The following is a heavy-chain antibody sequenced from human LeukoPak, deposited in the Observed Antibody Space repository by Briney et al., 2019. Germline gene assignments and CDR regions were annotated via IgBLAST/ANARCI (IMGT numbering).Heavy chain of an antibody. V-gene: IGHV1-18*01. Sequence: ASVKVSCKASGYTFTNYGMSWVRQAPGQGLEWMGWISAYNGNTKYAQKLQGRVTMTTDTSTSTAYMELRSLRSDDTAVYYCAREINYYYDSSGYYDYFDYWGQGTLVTVSS. J-gene: IGHJ4*02. CDR1: GYTFTNYG. CDR2: ISAYNGNT. D-gene: IGHD3-22*01. CDR3: AREINYYYDSSGYYDYFDY.